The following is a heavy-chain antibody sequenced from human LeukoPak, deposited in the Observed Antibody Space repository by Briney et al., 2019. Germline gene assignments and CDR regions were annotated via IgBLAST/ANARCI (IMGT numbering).Heavy chain of an antibody. CDR3: AKGLDLVVPAAAYYFDY. CDR2: ISGSGGST. J-gene: IGHJ4*02. Sequence: GGSLRLSCAASGFTFSSYAMSWVRQAPGKGLEWVSAISGSGGSTYYADSVKGRFTISRDNSKNTLYLQMNSLRAEDTAVYYCAKGLDLVVPAAAYYFDYWGQGTLVTVSS. V-gene: IGHV3-23*01. CDR1: GFTFSSYA. D-gene: IGHD2-2*01.